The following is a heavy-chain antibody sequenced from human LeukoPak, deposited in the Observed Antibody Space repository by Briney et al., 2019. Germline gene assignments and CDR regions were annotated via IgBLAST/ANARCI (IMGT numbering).Heavy chain of an antibody. J-gene: IGHJ4*02. CDR1: GGSLSISSYY. V-gene: IGHV4-39*07. CDR2: IYYSGST. D-gene: IGHD3-10*01. Sequence: SETLSLTCTVSGGSLSISSYYWGWVRQPPGKGLEWIGSIYYSGSTYYNPSLKSRVTISVDTSKNQFSLKLSSVTAADTAVYYCAGGYFGSGSYVDYWGQGTLVTVSS. CDR3: AGGYFGSGSYVDY.